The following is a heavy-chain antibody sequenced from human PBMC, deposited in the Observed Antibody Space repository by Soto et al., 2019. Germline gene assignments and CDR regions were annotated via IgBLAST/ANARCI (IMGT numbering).Heavy chain of an antibody. CDR3: ARGRSTPVHYYYYMHV. CDR1: GGSFSGYY. CDR2: INHSGST. D-gene: IGHD6-13*01. V-gene: IGHV4-34*01. J-gene: IGHJ6*03. Sequence: PSETLSLTCAVYGGSFSGYYWSWIRQPPGKGLEWIGEINHSGSTNYNPSLKSRVTISVDTSKNQFSLKLSSVTAADTAVYYCARGRSTPVHYYYYMHVWGKGTTVNVSS.